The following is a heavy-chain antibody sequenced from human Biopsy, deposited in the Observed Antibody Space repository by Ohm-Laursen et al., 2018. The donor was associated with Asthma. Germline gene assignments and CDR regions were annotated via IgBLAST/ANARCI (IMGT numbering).Heavy chain of an antibody. V-gene: IGHV1-3*01. CDR2: INAGNGNT. CDR1: GYTFINYA. D-gene: IGHD3-9*01. Sequence: ASVTASCKASGYTFINYAIHWVRQAPGQRLEWMGWINAGNGNTKYSQKFQGRVTITRDTSASTAYMDLSSLRSEDTAVYYCARTYYDFLTGQVHDAFAMWGQGTMVTVSS. J-gene: IGHJ3*02. CDR3: ARTYYDFLTGQVHDAFAM.